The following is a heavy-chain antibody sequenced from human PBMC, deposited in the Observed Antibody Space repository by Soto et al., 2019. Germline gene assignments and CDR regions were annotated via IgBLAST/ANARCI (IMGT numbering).Heavy chain of an antibody. CDR3: AKRMTTLTPYYYYCNMGV. CDR1: GFAFRNYA. CDR2: ISGSGDST. V-gene: IGHV3-23*01. J-gene: IGHJ6*02. Sequence: GGSLRLSCVASGFAFRNYAMSWVRQAPGKGLEWVSTISGSGDSTFYSDSVKGRCSISRDNSKNTLSLQLNSLRADDTAVYYCAKRMTTLTPYYYYCNMGVWGQGTTVTVSS.